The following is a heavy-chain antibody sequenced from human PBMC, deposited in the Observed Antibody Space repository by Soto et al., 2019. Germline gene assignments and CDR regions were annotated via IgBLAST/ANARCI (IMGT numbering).Heavy chain of an antibody. CDR3: ASAPSRYYYYGMDV. CDR2: IIPIFGTA. V-gene: IGHV1-69*12. D-gene: IGHD7-27*01. J-gene: IGHJ6*02. Sequence: QVQLVQSGAEVKKPGSSVKVSCKASGGTFSSYAISWVRQAPGQGLEWMGGIIPIFGTANYAQKIQGRVTITADESTSTDYMELSSLRSEDTAVYYCASAPSRYYYYGMDVWGQGTTVTVSS. CDR1: GGTFSSYA.